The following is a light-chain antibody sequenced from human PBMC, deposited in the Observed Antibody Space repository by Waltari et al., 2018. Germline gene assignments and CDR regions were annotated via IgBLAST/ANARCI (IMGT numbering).Light chain of an antibody. CDR2: GAS. Sequence: EIVLTQSPGTLSLSPGESATLSCRTSQSVTRALAWYQQKPGQDPRLLIYGASNRATGIPDRFSGIGSGTDFSLTLSSLEPEDFAVYYCQHYLRLPVTFGQGTKVEVK. CDR3: QHYLRLPVT. J-gene: IGKJ1*01. CDR1: QSVTRA. V-gene: IGKV3-20*01.